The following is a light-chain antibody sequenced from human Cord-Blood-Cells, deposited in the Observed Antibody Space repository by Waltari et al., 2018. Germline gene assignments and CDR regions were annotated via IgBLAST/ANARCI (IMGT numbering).Light chain of an antibody. CDR3: SSYTSSSTV. V-gene: IGLV2-14*01. CDR1: SSDGGGYNY. J-gene: IGLJ2*01. CDR2: DVS. Sequence: QSALTQPASVSGSPGQSITISCTGTSSDGGGYNYVSWYQQHTGKAPKLMIYDVSNRPSGVSNRFSGSKSGNTASLTISGLQAEDEADYYCSSYTSSSTVFGGGTKLTVL.